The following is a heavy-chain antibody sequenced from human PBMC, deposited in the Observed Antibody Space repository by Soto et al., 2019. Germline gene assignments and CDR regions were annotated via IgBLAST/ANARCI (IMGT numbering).Heavy chain of an antibody. D-gene: IGHD3-16*01. CDR3: ARGGGGGAFDL. J-gene: IGHJ3*01. V-gene: IGHV4-30-2*01. CDR1: GDSISSGGYS. CDR2: IYYGGNT. Sequence: PSETLSLTCAVSGDSISSGGYSWSWIRQPPGKGLEWIGYIYYGGNTYYNPSLKSRVTISVDRSKNQFSLQLSSETAADTAVYYCARGGGGGAFDLWGQGTLVTVSS.